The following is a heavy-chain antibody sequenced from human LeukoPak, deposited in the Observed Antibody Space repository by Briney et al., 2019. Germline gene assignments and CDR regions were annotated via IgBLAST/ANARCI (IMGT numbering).Heavy chain of an antibody. CDR1: GGSISSYY. D-gene: IGHD2-2*01. Sequence: SETLSLTCTVSGGSISSYYWSWIRQPPGKGLEWIGYIYYSGGTNYNPSLKSRVTISVDTSKNQFSLKLSSVTAADTAVYYCARGSSPVVPTGKVGAFDIWGQGTMVTVSS. CDR3: ARGSSPVVPTGKVGAFDI. CDR2: IYYSGGT. V-gene: IGHV4-59*01. J-gene: IGHJ3*02.